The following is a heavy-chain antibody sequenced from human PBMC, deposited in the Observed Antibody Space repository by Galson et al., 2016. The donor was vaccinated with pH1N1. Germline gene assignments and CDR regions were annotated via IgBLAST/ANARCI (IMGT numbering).Heavy chain of an antibody. CDR2: IIPIYGTA. CDR3: ARPGRTETTKEGFAWGYGMDV. D-gene: IGHD1-1*01. J-gene: IGHJ6*02. CDR1: GGSFAKYA. Sequence: SVKVSCKASGGSFAKYAVSWVRQPPGQGLEWMGRIIPIYGTANYAQKFQGRVTITADEYTTTVYMELNSLISEDTAIYYCARPGRTETTKEGFAWGYGMDVWGQGTTVTVSS. V-gene: IGHV1-69*13.